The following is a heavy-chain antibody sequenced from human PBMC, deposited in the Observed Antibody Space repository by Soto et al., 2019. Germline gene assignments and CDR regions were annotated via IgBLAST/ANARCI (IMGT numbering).Heavy chain of an antibody. V-gene: IGHV4-59*01. CDR2: IYYSGST. CDR1: GGSISSYY. D-gene: IGHD6-13*01. Sequence: SETLSLTCTVSGGSISSYYWSWIRQPPGKGLEWIGYIYYSGSTNYNPSLKSRVTISVDTSKNQFSLKLSSVTAADTAVYYCARVWSRAAAGTVFDYWGQGTLVTVSS. CDR3: ARVWSRAAAGTVFDY. J-gene: IGHJ4*02.